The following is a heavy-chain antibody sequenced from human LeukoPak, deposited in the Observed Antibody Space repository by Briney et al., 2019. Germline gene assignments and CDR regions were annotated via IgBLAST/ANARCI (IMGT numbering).Heavy chain of an antibody. V-gene: IGHV4-61*01. D-gene: IGHD1-26*01. J-gene: IGHJ4*02. CDR1: GGSVSSGSCY. CDR3: ARGSYYDY. CDR2: IYYSGST. Sequence: SETLSLTCTVSGGSVSSGSCYWSWIRQPPGKGLEWIGYIYYSGSTNYNPSLKSRVTISVDTSKNQFSLKLSSVTAADTAVYYCARGSYYDYWGQGTLVTVSS.